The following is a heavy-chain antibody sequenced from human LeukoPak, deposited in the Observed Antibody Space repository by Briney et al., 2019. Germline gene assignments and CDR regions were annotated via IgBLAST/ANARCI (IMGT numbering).Heavy chain of an antibody. CDR2: IMPLFGTA. V-gene: IGHV1-69*06. D-gene: IGHD2-2*01. CDR3: ASGRTDIVVVPATLRNYYFDY. CDR1: GGTFSRND. Sequence: SVRVSCKASGGTFSRNDISWVRQAPGQGLEWMGGIMPLFGTAKNAQKFQGRVTITADKSTSTAYMELSSLRSEDTAVYYCASGRTDIVVVPATLRNYYFDYWGQGTLVTVSS. J-gene: IGHJ4*02.